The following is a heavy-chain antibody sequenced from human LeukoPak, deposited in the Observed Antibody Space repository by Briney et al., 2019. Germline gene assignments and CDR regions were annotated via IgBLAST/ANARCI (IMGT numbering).Heavy chain of an antibody. J-gene: IGHJ4*02. CDR2: ISYDGSNK. Sequence: GGSLRPSCAASGFTFSSYGMHWVRQAPGRGLEWVAFISYDGSNKYYADSVKGRFTTSRDNSKNTLYLQMNSLRAEDTAVYYCAKEAYSSSWYRLDYWGQGTLVTVSS. CDR1: GFTFSSYG. V-gene: IGHV3-30*18. D-gene: IGHD6-13*01. CDR3: AKEAYSSSWYRLDY.